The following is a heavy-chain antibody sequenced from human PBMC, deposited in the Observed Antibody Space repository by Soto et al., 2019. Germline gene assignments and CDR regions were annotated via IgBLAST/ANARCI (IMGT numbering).Heavy chain of an antibody. CDR2: INGDGRST. Sequence: EVQLVESGGGSVQTGGSLRISCAASGFTFGSYWMDWVCQAPGKGLVWVSRINGDGRSTTYADSVKGRFTISRDNAANTMYLQMNSLRADDTAVYYCSRETLWFGESPKSGGPGTLVTVSS. CDR3: SRETLWFGESPKS. CDR1: GFTFGSYW. V-gene: IGHV3-74*01. J-gene: IGHJ4*02. D-gene: IGHD3-10*01.